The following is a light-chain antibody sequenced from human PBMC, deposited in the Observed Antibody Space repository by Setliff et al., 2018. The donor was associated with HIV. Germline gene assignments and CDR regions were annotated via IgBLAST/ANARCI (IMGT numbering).Light chain of an antibody. CDR1: QDIRSY. V-gene: IGKV1-9*01. CDR3: QQLNSYPRYT. Sequence: DIQLTQSPSFLSASVGDMVTITCRASQDIRSYLAWYQQIPGKAPKLLISAASTLQSGVPSRFSGSGSGTEFTLTISSLQPEDFATYYCQQLNSYPRYTFGQGTKVDIK. CDR2: AAS. J-gene: IGKJ2*01.